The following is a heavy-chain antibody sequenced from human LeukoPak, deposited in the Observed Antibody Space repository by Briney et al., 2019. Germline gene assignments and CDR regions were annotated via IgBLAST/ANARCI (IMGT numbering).Heavy chain of an antibody. Sequence: SETLSLTCSVSGGSISAYYWSWIRQPPGKGLEWIGYIYHTGSTNYNPSLKRRVTISMDTSTNQVSLNLSSVTAADTAMYYCASRLYGDAFDIWGQGTMVTVSS. CDR1: GGSISAYY. D-gene: IGHD2-2*02. V-gene: IGHV4-59*01. CDR3: ASRLYGDAFDI. CDR2: IYHTGST. J-gene: IGHJ3*02.